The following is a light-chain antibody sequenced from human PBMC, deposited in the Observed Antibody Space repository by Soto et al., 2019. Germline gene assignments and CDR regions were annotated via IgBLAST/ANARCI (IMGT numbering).Light chain of an antibody. CDR3: SSREGSYNDLV. Sequence: QSALTQPPSASGSPGQSVTISCTGTSSDIGGYNSVSWYQQHPGKAPRLMIYEVNKRPSGVPDRFSGSKSGYTASLTVSGLQTEDEAVYYCSSREGSYNDLVFGGGTKVTVL. CDR1: SSDIGGYNS. V-gene: IGLV2-8*01. CDR2: EVN. J-gene: IGLJ3*02.